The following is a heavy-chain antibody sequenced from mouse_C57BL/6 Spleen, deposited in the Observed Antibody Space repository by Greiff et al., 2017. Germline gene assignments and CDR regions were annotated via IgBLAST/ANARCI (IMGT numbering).Heavy chain of an antibody. CDR1: GYTFTDYY. CDR2: INPNNGGT. D-gene: IGHD2-1*01. Sequence: EVQLQQSGPELVKPGASVKISCKASGYTFTDYYMNWVKQSHGKSLEWIGDINPNNGGTSYNQKFKGKATLTVDKSSSTAYMELRSLTSEDSAVYYCASPLSYGNYEAWAYWGQGTLVTVSA. V-gene: IGHV1-26*01. J-gene: IGHJ3*01. CDR3: ASPLSYGNYEAWAY.